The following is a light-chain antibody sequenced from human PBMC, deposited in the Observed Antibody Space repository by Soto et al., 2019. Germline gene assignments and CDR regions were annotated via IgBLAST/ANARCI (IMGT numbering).Light chain of an antibody. Sequence: DIQMTQSPSSLSASVGDRVTITCQASQDISNYLNWYQQKPGKAPKLLIYDASNLETGVPSRFSGSGSGTDFTFTIRSLQPEDIATYYCQQYDNLPPLTFGGGTTGDIK. V-gene: IGKV1-33*01. J-gene: IGKJ4*01. CDR1: QDISNY. CDR2: DAS. CDR3: QQYDNLPPLT.